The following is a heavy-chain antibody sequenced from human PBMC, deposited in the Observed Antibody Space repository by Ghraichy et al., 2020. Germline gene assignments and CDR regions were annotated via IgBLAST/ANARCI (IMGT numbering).Heavy chain of an antibody. Sequence: GGSLRLSCATSGFTFSDHYMDWVRQAPGRGLEWVGRTRNKPDSYTTEYAASVKGRFTFSRDDSKNSLYLQMISLKTEDSAVYYCAIGTKGFPYSDSWGQGTLVTVSS. CDR2: TRNKPDSYTT. CDR1: GFTFSDHY. CDR3: AIGTKGFPYSDS. V-gene: IGHV3-72*01. J-gene: IGHJ4*02. D-gene: IGHD5-18*01.